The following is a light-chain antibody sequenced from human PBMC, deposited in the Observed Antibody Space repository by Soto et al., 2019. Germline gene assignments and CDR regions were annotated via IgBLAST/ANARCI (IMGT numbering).Light chain of an antibody. Sequence: DIQVTQSPSSVSASVGDRVTITCRASQDIAAYLAWYQHKPGRAPELLIHAASSLQSGVPSTFSGCGSGTDFTLTINSLQPEDFATYYCQQAYSFPITFGQGTRLEIK. J-gene: IGKJ5*01. CDR3: QQAYSFPIT. CDR1: QDIAAY. V-gene: IGKV1D-12*01. CDR2: AAS.